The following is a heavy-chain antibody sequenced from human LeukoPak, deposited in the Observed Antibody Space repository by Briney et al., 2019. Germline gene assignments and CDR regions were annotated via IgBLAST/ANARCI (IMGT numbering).Heavy chain of an antibody. D-gene: IGHD3-16*01. CDR3: VKDRGGGGRAFDI. V-gene: IGHV3-64D*09. CDR2: ISRDGAST. Sequence: GGSLRLSCAASGFTFNTYAMTWVRQAPDKGLEYVSTISRDGASTNYADSVKGRFTISRDNSKNTLYLQMSSLRAEDTAVYYCVKDRGGGGRAFDIWGQGTMVTVSS. J-gene: IGHJ3*02. CDR1: GFTFNTYA.